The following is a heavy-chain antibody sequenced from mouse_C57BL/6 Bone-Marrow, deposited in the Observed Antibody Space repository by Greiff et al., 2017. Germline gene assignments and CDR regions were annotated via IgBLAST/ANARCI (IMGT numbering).Heavy chain of an antibody. CDR2: ISDGGSYT. CDR1: GFTFSSYA. J-gene: IGHJ3*01. V-gene: IGHV5-4*01. Sequence: DVMLVESGGGLVKPGGSLKLSCAASGFTFSSYAMSWVRQTPEKRLEWVATISDGGSYTYYPDNVKGRFTISRDNAKNNLYLQMSHLKSEDTAMXYCARDVHYYGSSPWFAYWGQGTLVTVSA. D-gene: IGHD1-1*01. CDR3: ARDVHYYGSSPWFAY.